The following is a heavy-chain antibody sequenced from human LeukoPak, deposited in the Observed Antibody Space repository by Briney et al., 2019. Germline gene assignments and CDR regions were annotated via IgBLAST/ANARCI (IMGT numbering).Heavy chain of an antibody. V-gene: IGHV3-48*03. D-gene: IGHD2-2*01. J-gene: IGHJ4*02. CDR3: ARGYCSSTSCFGFFWY. CDR2: ISSSGSTI. Sequence: GGSLRLSCAASGFTFSSYEMNWDRQAPGKGLEWVSYISSSGSTIYYADSVKGRFTISRDNAKNSLYLQMNSLRAEDTAVYYCARGYCSSTSCFGFFWYWGQGTLVAVSS. CDR1: GFTFSSYE.